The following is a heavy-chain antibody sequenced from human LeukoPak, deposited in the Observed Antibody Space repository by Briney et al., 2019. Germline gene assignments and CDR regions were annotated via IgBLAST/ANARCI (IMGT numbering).Heavy chain of an antibody. CDR3: AKTARYMITFGGVMSY. D-gene: IGHD3-16*01. V-gene: IGHV3-23*01. J-gene: IGHJ4*01. CDR1: GFTFSSYA. CDR2: ISGSGGST. Sequence: PGGSLRLSCAASGFTFSSYAMSWVRQAPGKGLEWVSAISGSGGSTYYADSVKGRFTISRDNSKNTLYLQMNGLRAEDTAVYYCAKTARYMITFGGVMSYWGHGTLVTVSS.